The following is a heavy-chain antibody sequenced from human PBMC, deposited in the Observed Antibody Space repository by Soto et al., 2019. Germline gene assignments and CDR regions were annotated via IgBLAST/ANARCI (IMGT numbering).Heavy chain of an antibody. J-gene: IGHJ4*02. CDR1: GGSISSYY. CDR2: IYYSGST. D-gene: IGHD6-13*01. V-gene: IGHV4-59*01. CDR3: ARATIAAALSVLFDY. Sequence: SETLSLTCTVSGGSISSYYWGWIRQPPGKGLEWIGYIYYSGSTNYNPSLKSRVTISVDTSKNQFSLKLSSVTAADTAVYYCARATIAAALSVLFDYWGQGTLVTVSS.